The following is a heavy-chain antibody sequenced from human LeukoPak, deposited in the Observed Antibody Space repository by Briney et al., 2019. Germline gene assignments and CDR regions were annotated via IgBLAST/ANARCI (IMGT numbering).Heavy chain of an antibody. D-gene: IGHD3-10*01. CDR3: ARDRSFSGGGFDY. CDR1: GFTFSSYW. J-gene: IGHJ4*02. V-gene: IGHV3-7*01. Sequence: TGGSLRLSCAASGFTFSSYWMSWVRQAPGKGLEWVANIKQDGSEKYCVDSVKGRFSISRDNAKNSLYLQMNSLRAEDTAVYYCARDRSFSGGGFDYWGQGTLVTVSS. CDR2: IKQDGSEK.